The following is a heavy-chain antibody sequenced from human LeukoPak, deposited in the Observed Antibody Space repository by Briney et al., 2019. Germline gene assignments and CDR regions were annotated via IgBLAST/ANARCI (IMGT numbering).Heavy chain of an antibody. V-gene: IGHV4-34*01. J-gene: IGHJ4*02. Sequence: SETLSLTCAVYGGSFSGHYWTWIRQTPGKGLEWIGESTHTGSTNYNPSLKSRVTISVDTSKNQFSLKLTSVSAADTAVYHCARGRTGAAALDFWGPGTLVTVSS. CDR3: ARGRTGAAALDF. D-gene: IGHD2-2*01. CDR1: GGSFSGHY. CDR2: STHTGST.